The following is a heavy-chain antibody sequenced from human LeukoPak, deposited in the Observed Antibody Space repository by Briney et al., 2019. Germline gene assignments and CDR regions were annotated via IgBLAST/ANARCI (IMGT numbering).Heavy chain of an antibody. V-gene: IGHV3-23*01. J-gene: IGHJ4*02. D-gene: IGHD6-19*01. Sequence: PGGSLRLSCAASGFTFSSYAMSWVRQAPGKGLEWVSAISPGGSGTYYADSVKGRFTISRDKSKNTLYVQMNSLRAEDTAVYYCAKGGASGHYHFDCWGQGSLVTVSS. CDR2: ISPGGSGT. CDR3: AKGGASGHYHFDC. CDR1: GFTFSSYA.